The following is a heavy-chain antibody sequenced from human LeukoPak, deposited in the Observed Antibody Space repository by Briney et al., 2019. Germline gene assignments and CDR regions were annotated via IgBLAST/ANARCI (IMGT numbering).Heavy chain of an antibody. J-gene: IGHJ4*02. CDR3: ASNLGWSPSY. V-gene: IGHV3-48*01. D-gene: IGHD6-19*01. Sequence: GGPLRLSCGPSGFPFRSYAMRWVPQAPGKGLEGVSFISCCRTAIYYADSVKGRFTISRDNAKNSLYLQMHSLRAEDTAVYYCASNLGWSPSYWGQGTLVTVSS. CDR2: ISCCRTAI. CDR1: GFPFRSYA.